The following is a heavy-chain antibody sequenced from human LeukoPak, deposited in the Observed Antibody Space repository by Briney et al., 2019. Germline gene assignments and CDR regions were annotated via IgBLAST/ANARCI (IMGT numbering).Heavy chain of an antibody. Sequence: SETLSLTCTVSGGSISSGDYYWSWIRQPPGKGLEWIGYIYYSGSTYYNPSLKSRVTISVDTSKNQFSLKLSSVTAADTAVHYCARIDPYYYFDCWGQGTLVTVSS. CDR2: IYYSGST. CDR3: ARIDPYYYFDC. V-gene: IGHV4-30-4*01. J-gene: IGHJ4*02. D-gene: IGHD1-26*01. CDR1: GGSISSGDYY.